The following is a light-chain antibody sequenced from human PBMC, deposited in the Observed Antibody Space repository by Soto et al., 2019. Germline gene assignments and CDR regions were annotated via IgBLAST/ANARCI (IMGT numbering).Light chain of an antibody. CDR2: AAS. CDR1: QSINTF. Sequence: DIQMTQFPSTLSAFVGDRVTITCRASQSINTFLNWYQEKPGKAPKLLIYAASSLQSGVPSRFSGSGSGTEFTLTISSLQPDDSATYYCQQYNSYSWTFGQGTKVDIK. V-gene: IGKV1-5*01. CDR3: QQYNSYSWT. J-gene: IGKJ1*01.